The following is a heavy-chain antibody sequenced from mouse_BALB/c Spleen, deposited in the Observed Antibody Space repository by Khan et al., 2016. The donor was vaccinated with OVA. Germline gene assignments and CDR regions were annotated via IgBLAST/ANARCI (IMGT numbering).Heavy chain of an antibody. D-gene: IGHD2-13*01. CDR3: IGGFYGDTVAY. J-gene: IGHJ3*01. CDR1: GFTFSDYY. CDR2: ISAVGNYI. Sequence: EVELEEAGGGLVKPGGSLKLSCEASGFTFSDYYMYWVRQTPEKRLEWVATISAVGNYIYYLDNVKGRFTISRDNAKNNLFPQLISLRSEDTAMYYCIGGFYGDTVAYWGHGTLVAGSA. V-gene: IGHV5-4*02.